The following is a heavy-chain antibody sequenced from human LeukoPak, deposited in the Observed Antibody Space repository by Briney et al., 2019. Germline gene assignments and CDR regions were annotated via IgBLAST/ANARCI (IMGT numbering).Heavy chain of an antibody. Sequence: GGSLRLSCAASGFTFSNARMSWVRQAPGKGLEWVGRIKSKTDGGTTDYAAPVKGRFTISRDDSKNTLYLQMNSLKTEDTAVYYCTRGHYDFWSGYPSSFDYWGQGTLVTVSS. CDR1: GFTFSNAR. V-gene: IGHV3-15*01. CDR2: IKSKTDGGTT. D-gene: IGHD3-3*01. J-gene: IGHJ4*02. CDR3: TRGHYDFWSGYPSSFDY.